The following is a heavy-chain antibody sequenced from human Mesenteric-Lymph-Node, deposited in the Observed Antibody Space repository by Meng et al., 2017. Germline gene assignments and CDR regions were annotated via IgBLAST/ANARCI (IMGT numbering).Heavy chain of an antibody. CDR1: GYGFTNFW. J-gene: IGHJ4*02. Sequence: GESLKISCKGSGYGFTNFWIGWVRQMPGKGLEWMGIIYPDDSDTRYSPSFKGQVTISADNSISTAYLQWSGLKASDTAMYYCARGPTSISNPYYFDYWGQGTLVTVSS. CDR3: ARGPTSISNPYYFDY. V-gene: IGHV5-51*01. CDR2: IYPDDSDT.